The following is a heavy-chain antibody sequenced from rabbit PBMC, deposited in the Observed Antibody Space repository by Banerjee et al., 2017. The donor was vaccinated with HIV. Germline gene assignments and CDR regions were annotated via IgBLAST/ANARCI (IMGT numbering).Heavy chain of an antibody. J-gene: IGHJ4*01. D-gene: IGHD1-1*01. V-gene: IGHV1S45*01. Sequence: QEQLEESGGGLVKPEGSLTLTCKASGFTLSSYWMCWVRQAPGKGLEWIACIATGSGTTYYASGAKALFPSPRHNAQNTLYLQLNSLTAADTATYFCVRDLHSPYFFDLWGPGTLVTV. CDR2: IATGSGTT. CDR1: GFTLSSYW. CDR3: VRDLHSPYFFDL.